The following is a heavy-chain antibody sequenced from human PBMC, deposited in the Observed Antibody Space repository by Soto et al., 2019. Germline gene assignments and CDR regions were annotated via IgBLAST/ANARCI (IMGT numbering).Heavy chain of an antibody. Sequence: DVQLLESGGHLVQPGGSLRLSCAASGFTFSSYAMSWVRKAPGKGLEWVSSVSAGGDMTYYSDSVKGRFTISRDNSNNALFLQMNSLRIEDTALYYCARGDRGGSGSPASYYYSGLDVWGHGATVTVS. V-gene: IGHV3-23*01. CDR1: GFTFSSYA. D-gene: IGHD3-10*01. CDR2: VSAGGDMT. CDR3: ARGDRGGSGSPASYYYSGLDV. J-gene: IGHJ6*02.